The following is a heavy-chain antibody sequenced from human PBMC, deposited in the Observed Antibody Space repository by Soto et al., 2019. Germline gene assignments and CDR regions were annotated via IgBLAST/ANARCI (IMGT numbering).Heavy chain of an antibody. CDR1: GFTFSSYS. CDR2: ISSSSSTI. V-gene: IGHV3-48*02. Sequence: GSLRLSCAASGFTFSSYSMNWVRQAPGKGLEWVSYISSSSSTIYYADSVKGRFTISRDNAKNSLYLQMNSLRDEDTAVYYCARALTTVTSDDAFDIWGQGTMVTVSS. CDR3: ARALTTVTSDDAFDI. J-gene: IGHJ3*02. D-gene: IGHD4-17*01.